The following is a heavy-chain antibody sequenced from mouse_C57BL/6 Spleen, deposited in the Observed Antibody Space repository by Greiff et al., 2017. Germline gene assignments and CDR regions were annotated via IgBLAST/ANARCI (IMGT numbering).Heavy chain of an antibody. CDR2: INPNNGGT. V-gene: IGHV1-22*01. CDR3: ARGYYGSKAWFGC. D-gene: IGHD1-1*01. CDR1: GYTFTDYN. J-gene: IGHJ3*01. Sequence: EVKLQESGPELVKPGASVKMSCKASGYTFTDYNMHWVKQSHGKSLEWIGYINPNNGGTSYNQKFKGKATLTVNKSSSTAYMELRSLTSEDSAVYYCARGYYGSKAWFGCWGQGTLVTVSA.